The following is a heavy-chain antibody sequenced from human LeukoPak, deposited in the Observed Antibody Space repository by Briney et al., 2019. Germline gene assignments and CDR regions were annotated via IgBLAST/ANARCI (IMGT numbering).Heavy chain of an antibody. J-gene: IGHJ6*03. V-gene: IGHV4-59*12. CDR2: IHYGGTT. CDR1: GAYISSYY. CDR3: ASALYYFYMDV. Sequence: SETLSLTCTVSGAYISSYYWTWIRQSPGKGLEWIGYIHYGGTTNYSPSLKSRVIMSVDTSKNHFSLTLSSVTAADTAVYYCASALYYFYMDVWGKGTTVTVSS.